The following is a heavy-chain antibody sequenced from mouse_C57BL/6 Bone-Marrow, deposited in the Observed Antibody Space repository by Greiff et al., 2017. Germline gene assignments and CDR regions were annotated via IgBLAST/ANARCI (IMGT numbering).Heavy chain of an antibody. V-gene: IGHV1-69*01. CDR2: IDPSDSYT. D-gene: IGHD1-1*01. Sequence: VQLQQSGAELVMPGASVKLSCKASGYTFTSYWMHWVKQRPGQGLEWIGEIDPSDSYTNYNQKFKGKSTLTVDKSSSTAYMQLSSLTSEDSAVYYCARSLRYFDVWGTGTTLTVSS. CDR3: ARSLRYFDV. CDR1: GYTFTSYW. J-gene: IGHJ1*03.